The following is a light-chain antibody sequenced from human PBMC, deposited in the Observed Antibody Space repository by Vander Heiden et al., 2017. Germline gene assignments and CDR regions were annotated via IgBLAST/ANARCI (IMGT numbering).Light chain of an antibody. J-gene: IGKJ1*01. Sequence: EIVLTQSPGTLAFSPGERATLSCWASQSVSSSYLAWYQQKPGQAPRLLIYGASNRATGIPDRFSGSGSGTDFTLTITRLEPEDFAVYYCQQYGRSPWTFGQGTKVEIK. CDR2: GAS. CDR3: QQYGRSPWT. CDR1: QSVSSSY. V-gene: IGKV3-20*01.